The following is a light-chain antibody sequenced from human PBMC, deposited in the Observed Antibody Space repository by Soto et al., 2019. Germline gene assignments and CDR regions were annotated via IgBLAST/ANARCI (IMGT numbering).Light chain of an antibody. CDR2: GNT. V-gene: IGLV1-40*01. J-gene: IGLJ1*01. CDR3: QSYDSGLITYV. CDR1: SSNIGAGYD. Sequence: QSALTQPPSVSGGPGQRVTICCTGSSSNIGAGYDVHWYQRLPGTAPKLLIYGNTNRPSGVPDRFSGSKSDTSASLAIAGLQAEDEADYYCQSYDSGLITYVLGTGTRVTVL.